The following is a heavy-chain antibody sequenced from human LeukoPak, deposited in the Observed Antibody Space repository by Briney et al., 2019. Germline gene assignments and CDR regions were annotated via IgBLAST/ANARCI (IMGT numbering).Heavy chain of an antibody. Sequence: QPGRSLRLSCAASGFIFSRHGMHWVRQAPGKGLEWVAVIWYGGNNKYYADSVKGRFTISRDNSKNTLYLQMNSLRAEDTAVYYCAKEGDNYGDYVGAFDIWGQGTMVTVSS. J-gene: IGHJ3*02. CDR3: AKEGDNYGDYVGAFDI. CDR1: GFIFSRHG. CDR2: IWYGGNNK. D-gene: IGHD4-17*01. V-gene: IGHV3-33*06.